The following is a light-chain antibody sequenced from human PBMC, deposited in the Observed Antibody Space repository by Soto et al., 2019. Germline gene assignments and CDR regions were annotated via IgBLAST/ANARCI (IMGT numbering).Light chain of an antibody. CDR2: RNV. J-gene: IGLJ2*01. Sequence: QSALTQPPSVSATPGQRVTISCSGSSSNIGSNFVYWYQQLPGTAPRVLIFRNVQRRSGVPDRFSGSKSGTSASLAISGLGSEDEADYYCSTWDDSLSVVFGGGTKVTVL. CDR1: SSNIGSNF. V-gene: IGLV1-47*01. CDR3: STWDDSLSVV.